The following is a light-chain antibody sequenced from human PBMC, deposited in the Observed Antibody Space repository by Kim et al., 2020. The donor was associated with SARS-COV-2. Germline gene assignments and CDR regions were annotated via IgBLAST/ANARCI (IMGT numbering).Light chain of an antibody. Sequence: SYELTQPPSVSVSPGQTASITCSGDKLGDKYACWYQQKPGQSPVLVIYQDSKRPSGIPERFSGSNSGNTATLTISGTQAMDEADYYCQAWDSSTGVFGTGTMVNVL. CDR1: KLGDKY. CDR3: QAWDSSTGV. J-gene: IGLJ1*01. CDR2: QDS. V-gene: IGLV3-1*01.